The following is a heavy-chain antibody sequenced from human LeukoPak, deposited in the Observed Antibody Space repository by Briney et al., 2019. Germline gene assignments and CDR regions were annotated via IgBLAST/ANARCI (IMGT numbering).Heavy chain of an antibody. J-gene: IGHJ4*02. V-gene: IGHV3-20*04. Sequence: GGSLRLSCAASGFTFDDYGMSWVRQVPGKGLEWVSGINWNGGSTGYADSVKGRFTISRDNAKNSLYLQMNSLRAEDTALYYCARDTSSSYGSGSDYWGQGTLVTVSS. CDR3: ARDTSSSYGSGSDY. CDR1: GFTFDDYG. CDR2: INWNGGST. D-gene: IGHD3-10*01.